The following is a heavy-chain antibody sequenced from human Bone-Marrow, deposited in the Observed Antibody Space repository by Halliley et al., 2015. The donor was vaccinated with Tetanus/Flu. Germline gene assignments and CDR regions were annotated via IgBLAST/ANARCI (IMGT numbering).Heavy chain of an antibody. Sequence: ALEWLALIYWDDDEEYSPSLKSRLTVTKDTSKNQVVLTMTNMDPVDTATYYCTHISRGIPHDYWGQGTLVTVSS. CDR3: THISRGIPHDY. D-gene: IGHD3-16*01. J-gene: IGHJ4*02. V-gene: IGHV2-5*02. CDR2: IYWDDDE.